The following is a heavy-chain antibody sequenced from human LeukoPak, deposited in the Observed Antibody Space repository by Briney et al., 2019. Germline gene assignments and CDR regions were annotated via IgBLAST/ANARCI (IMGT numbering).Heavy chain of an antibody. J-gene: IGHJ4*02. Sequence: QTGGSLRLSCAASGFTFSSYAMHWVRQAPGKGLEWVAVISYDGSNKYYADSVKGRFTISRDNSKNTLYLQMNSLRAEDTAVYYCARSAITMIVVVNLDYWGQGTLVTVSS. V-gene: IGHV3-30-3*01. CDR2: ISYDGSNK. CDR1: GFTFSSYA. D-gene: IGHD3-22*01. CDR3: ARSAITMIVVVNLDY.